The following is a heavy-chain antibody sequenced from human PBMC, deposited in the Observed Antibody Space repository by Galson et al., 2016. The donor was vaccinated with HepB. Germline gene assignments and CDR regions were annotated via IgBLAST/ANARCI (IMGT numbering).Heavy chain of an antibody. CDR1: GGTFSSYA. CDR2: IIPIFGTA. J-gene: IGHJ6*02. CDR3: ATKNGIATGFYYYGMDV. Sequence: GGTFSSYAISWVRQAPGQGLEWMGGIIPIFGTANYAQKFQGRVTMTADESTSTAYMELSSLRSEDTAVYYCATKNGIATGFYYYGMDVWGQGTTVTVSS. V-gene: IGHV1-69*01. D-gene: IGHD6-25*01.